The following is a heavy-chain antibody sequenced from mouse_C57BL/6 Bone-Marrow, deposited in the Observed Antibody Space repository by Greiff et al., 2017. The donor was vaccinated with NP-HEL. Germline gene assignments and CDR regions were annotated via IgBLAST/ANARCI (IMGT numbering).Heavy chain of an antibody. D-gene: IGHD3-2*02. CDR3: ARGDTAQATGFAY. V-gene: IGHV1-63*01. Sequence: QVQLQQSGAELVRPGTSVKMSCKASGYTFTNYWIGWAKQRPGHGLEWIGDIYPGGGYTNYNEKFKGKGTLTADKSSSTAYMQFSSLTSEDSAIYYCARGDTAQATGFAYWGQGTLVTVSA. J-gene: IGHJ3*01. CDR1: GYTFTNYW. CDR2: IYPGGGYT.